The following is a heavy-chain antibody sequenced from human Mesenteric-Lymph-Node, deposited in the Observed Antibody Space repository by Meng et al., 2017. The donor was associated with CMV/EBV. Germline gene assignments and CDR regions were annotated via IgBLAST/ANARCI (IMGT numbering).Heavy chain of an antibody. Sequence: GESLKISCAASEFTFSNYWMSWVRQAPGKGLEWVANIKQDGSEKYYVDSVKGRFTISRDNAKNSLYLQMNSLRAEDTAVYYCARDGRSGSNWQNNWFDSWGQGSLVTVSS. CDR3: ARDGRSGSNWQNNWFDS. V-gene: IGHV3-7*01. CDR2: IKQDGSEK. CDR1: EFTFSNYW. J-gene: IGHJ5*01. D-gene: IGHD6-13*01.